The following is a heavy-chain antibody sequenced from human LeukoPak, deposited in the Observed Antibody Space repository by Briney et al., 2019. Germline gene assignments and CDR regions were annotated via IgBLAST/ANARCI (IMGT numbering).Heavy chain of an antibody. J-gene: IGHJ4*02. CDR3: AKFGSAWTASYFDY. CDR2: ISGSDGST. V-gene: IGHV3-23*01. CDR1: GFTVSSNY. D-gene: IGHD6-19*01. Sequence: GGSLRLSCAASGFTVSSNYMSWVRQAPGKGLEWVSGISGSDGSTYYADSVKGRFTISRDNSRNTLYLQMNSLRAEDTAVYYCAKFGSAWTASYFDYWGQGILVTVSS.